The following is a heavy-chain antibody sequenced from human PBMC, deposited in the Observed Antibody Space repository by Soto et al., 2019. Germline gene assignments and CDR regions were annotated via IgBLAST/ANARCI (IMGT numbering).Heavy chain of an antibody. CDR3: ARTSNSWTYYFDS. D-gene: IGHD2-2*01. J-gene: IGHJ4*02. CDR2: IYYSGRT. V-gene: IGHV4-59*01. CDR1: SGSISSFY. Sequence: SETLSLTCTVSSGSISSFYWSWIRQPPEKGLELIGYIYYSGRTIYNPSPNSRVTISVDTSKNQFSLKLGSVTAADTAVYYCARTSNSWTYYFDSWGQGNQVTVSS.